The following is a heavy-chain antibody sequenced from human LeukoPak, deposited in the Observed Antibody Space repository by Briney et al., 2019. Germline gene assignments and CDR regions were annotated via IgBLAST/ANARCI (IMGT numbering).Heavy chain of an antibody. CDR1: GFTFSLHQ. D-gene: IGHD3-10*01. CDR2: ISEDGGHTR. V-gene: IGHV3-48*03. J-gene: IGHJ4*02. Sequence: PGGSLRLSCAASGFTFSLHQMGWARQAPGKGLEWVAFISEDGGHTRDYPDSVRGRFTISRDDAKKSLYLQMDSLTAEDTATYYCARDLGPYGSHLDFWGQGTLVTVSS. CDR3: ARDLGPYGSHLDF.